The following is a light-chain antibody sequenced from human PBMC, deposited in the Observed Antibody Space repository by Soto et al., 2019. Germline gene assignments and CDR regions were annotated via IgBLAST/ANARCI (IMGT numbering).Light chain of an antibody. CDR3: HQRQSWPRT. V-gene: IGKV1-5*03. CDR1: QSISSW. CDR2: KAS. J-gene: IGKJ1*01. Sequence: DIQMTQSPSTLSASVGDRVTITCRASQSISSWVAWYQQKPGKGPKLLIYKASHLESGVPSRFSGSGSGTEFTLTISNVEPEDFAVYYCHQRQSWPRTFGQGTKVDIK.